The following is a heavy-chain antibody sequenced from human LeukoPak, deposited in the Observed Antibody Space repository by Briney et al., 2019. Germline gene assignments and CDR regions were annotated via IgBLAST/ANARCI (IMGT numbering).Heavy chain of an antibody. CDR1: GGSFSGYY. V-gene: IGHV4-34*01. CDR3: ARGTIAAAGRGFDY. CDR2: INHSGST. J-gene: IGHJ4*02. Sequence: PSETLSLTCAVYGGSFSGYYWSWIRQPPGKGLEWIGEINHSGSTNYNPSLKSRVTISVDTSKNQFSQKLSSVTAADTAVYYCARGTIAAAGRGFDYWGQGTLVTVSS. D-gene: IGHD6-13*01.